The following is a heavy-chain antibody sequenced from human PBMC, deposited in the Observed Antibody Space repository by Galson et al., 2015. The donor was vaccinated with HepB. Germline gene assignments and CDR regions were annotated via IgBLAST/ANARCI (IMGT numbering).Heavy chain of an antibody. J-gene: IGHJ4*02. Sequence: SLRLSCAASGFTFSSYSMNWVRQAPGKGLEWVSYISSSSSYIYYADSVKGRFTISRDNAKDSLYLQMNSLRADDTAVYYCARTPPRYSYGHPWDRIDSWGQGTLVTVSS. D-gene: IGHD5-18*01. V-gene: IGHV3-21*05. CDR2: ISSSSSYI. CDR3: ARTPPRYSYGHPWDRIDS. CDR1: GFTFSSYS.